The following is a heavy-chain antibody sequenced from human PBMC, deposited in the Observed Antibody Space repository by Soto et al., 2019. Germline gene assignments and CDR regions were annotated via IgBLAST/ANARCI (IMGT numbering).Heavy chain of an antibody. D-gene: IGHD7-27*01. J-gene: IGHJ4*02. CDR1: GFIFSSFG. Sequence: GGSLRLSCAASGFIFSSFGMHWVRQAPGKGLEWVAQIWYDGSNTYYADSVKGRFTVSRDNPRNTLYLQMNSLRAEDTAVYHCVRDLLGSGGHFDYWGQGAPVTVSS. CDR3: VRDLLGSGGHFDY. V-gene: IGHV3-33*01. CDR2: IWYDGSNT.